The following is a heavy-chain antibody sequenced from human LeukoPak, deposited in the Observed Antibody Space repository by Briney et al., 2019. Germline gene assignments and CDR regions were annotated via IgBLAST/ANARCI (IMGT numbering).Heavy chain of an antibody. V-gene: IGHV3-30*02. CDR2: IRYDGSNK. CDR1: GFTFSSYG. D-gene: IGHD6-19*01. Sequence: PGGSLRLSCAASGFTFSSYGMHWVRQAPGKGLEWVAFIRYDGSNKYYADSVKGRFTISRDNAKNSLYLQMNSLRAEDTAVYYCAREPVAVAGLKFDYWGQGTLVTVSS. J-gene: IGHJ4*02. CDR3: AREPVAVAGLKFDY.